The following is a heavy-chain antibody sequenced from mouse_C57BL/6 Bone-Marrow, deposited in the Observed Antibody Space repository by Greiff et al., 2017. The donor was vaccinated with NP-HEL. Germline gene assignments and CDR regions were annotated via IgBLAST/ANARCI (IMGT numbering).Heavy chain of an antibody. D-gene: IGHD1-1*01. V-gene: IGHV1-82*01. J-gene: IGHJ2*01. CDR2: IYPGDGDT. CDR3: ANYYGSSYYFDY. Sequence: QVQLQQSGPELVKPGASVKISCKASGYAFSSSWMNWVKQRPGKGLEWIGRIYPGDGDTNYNEKFKGKATLTADKSSSTAYMQLSSLTSEDSAVYFCANYYGSSYYFDYWGQGTTLTVSA. CDR1: GYAFSSSW.